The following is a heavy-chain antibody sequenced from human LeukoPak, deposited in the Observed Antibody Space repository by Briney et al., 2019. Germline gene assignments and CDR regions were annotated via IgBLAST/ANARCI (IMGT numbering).Heavy chain of an antibody. CDR2: IYHSGST. D-gene: IGHD5-18*01. V-gene: IGHV4-38-2*02. CDR1: GYSISSGYY. Sequence: SETLSLTCTVSGYSISSGYYWGWIRQPPGKGLEWIGTIYHSGSTCYNPSLKSRVTISVDMSKNQFSLKLRSVTAADTAVYYCARTTEGGYSYGYFYYYYMDVWGKGTTVTISS. J-gene: IGHJ6*03. CDR3: ARTTEGGYSYGYFYYYYMDV.